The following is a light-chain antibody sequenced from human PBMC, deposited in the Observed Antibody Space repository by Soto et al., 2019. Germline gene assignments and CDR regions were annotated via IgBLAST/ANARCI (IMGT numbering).Light chain of an antibody. CDR2: WAS. V-gene: IGKV4-1*01. CDR1: QSVLYSSNNKNC. Sequence: DIVMTQSPDSLAVSLGERATIDCKSSQSVLYSSNNKNCLAWYQQKPGQPPKLLIYWASTRYSGVPDRFSGSGSGTDFTLTISSLQAEDVAVYYCQQYYSTPPTFGQGTKVEIK. J-gene: IGKJ1*01. CDR3: QQYYSTPPT.